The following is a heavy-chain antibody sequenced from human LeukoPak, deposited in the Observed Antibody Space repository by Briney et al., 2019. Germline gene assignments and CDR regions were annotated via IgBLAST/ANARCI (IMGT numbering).Heavy chain of an antibody. Sequence: GGSLRLSCAASGFSFSSYAMSWVRQAPGKGLEWVSGISGSGGSTYYADSVKGRFTISRDNSKNTLYLQMNSLRADDTAVYYCGKALPSSWYPFDYWGQGTLVTVSS. D-gene: IGHD6-13*01. J-gene: IGHJ4*02. CDR3: GKALPSSWYPFDY. CDR1: GFSFSSYA. CDR2: ISGSGGST. V-gene: IGHV3-23*01.